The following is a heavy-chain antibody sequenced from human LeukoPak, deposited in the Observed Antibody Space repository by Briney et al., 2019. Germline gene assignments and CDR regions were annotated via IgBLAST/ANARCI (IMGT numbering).Heavy chain of an antibody. CDR3: ATDLLTYDNFDY. J-gene: IGHJ4*02. Sequence: GGSLRLSCAASGFTFSSYGMNWVRQAPGKGLEWVSYISSSGSTIYYADSVKGRFTICRDNAKNSLYLQMNSLRAEDTAVYYCATDLLTYDNFDYWGQGTLVTVSS. CDR1: GFTFSSYG. V-gene: IGHV3-48*03. CDR2: ISSSGSTI. D-gene: IGHD3-9*01.